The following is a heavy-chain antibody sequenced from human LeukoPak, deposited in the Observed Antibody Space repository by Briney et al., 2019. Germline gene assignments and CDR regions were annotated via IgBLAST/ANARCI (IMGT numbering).Heavy chain of an antibody. CDR2: IYHSGST. CDR1: GYSISSGYY. Sequence: SETLSLTCTVSGYSISSGYYWGWIRQPPGKGLEWIGSIYHSGSTYYNPSLKSRVTISVDTSKNQFSLKLSSVTAADTAVYYCVMTRYNWNYWFDPWGQGTLVTVSS. J-gene: IGHJ5*02. D-gene: IGHD1-7*01. CDR3: VMTRYNWNYWFDP. V-gene: IGHV4-38-2*02.